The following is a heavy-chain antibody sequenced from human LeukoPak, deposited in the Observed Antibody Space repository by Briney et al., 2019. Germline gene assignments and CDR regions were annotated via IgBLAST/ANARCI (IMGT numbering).Heavy chain of an antibody. CDR1: GFTFSDYY. Sequence: GGSLRLSCAASGFTFSDYYMSWIRQAPGKGLEWVSYISSSGSTIYYADSVKGRFTISRDNSKNTLYLQMNSLRAEDTAVYYCAKEMDSTVVVVDFDYWGQGTLVTVSS. J-gene: IGHJ4*02. V-gene: IGHV3-11*01. CDR3: AKEMDSTVVVVDFDY. CDR2: ISSSGSTI. D-gene: IGHD3-22*01.